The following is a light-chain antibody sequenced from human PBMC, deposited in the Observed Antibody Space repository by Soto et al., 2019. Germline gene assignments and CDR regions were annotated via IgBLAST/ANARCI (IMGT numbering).Light chain of an antibody. CDR2: GAS. V-gene: IGKV3-20*01. CDR3: QQYGSSPPYT. Sequence: EIVLTQSPGTLSLSPGERATLSCRASHSVSSRYLAWYQQKPGQAPRLLIYGASSRATGIPDRFSGSGSGTDFTLTISRLEPEDFAVYYCQQYGSSPPYTFGQGTKLDIK. J-gene: IGKJ2*01. CDR1: HSVSSRY.